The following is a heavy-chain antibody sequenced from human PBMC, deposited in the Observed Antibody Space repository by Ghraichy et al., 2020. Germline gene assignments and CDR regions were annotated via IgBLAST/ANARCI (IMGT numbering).Heavy chain of an antibody. D-gene: IGHD1-26*01. J-gene: IGHJ1*01. CDR3: ATGERGGIHSWLYES. Sequence: ETLSLTCTVSGGSISRHYWSWIRQPPGKGLEWVGYISNSGGTYFNPSLKSRLTMSMDTSTNRFSLNLSSVTAADAAVYYCATGERGGIHSWLYESWGQGTLVTVSS. V-gene: IGHV4-59*11. CDR1: GGSISRHY. CDR2: ISNSGGT.